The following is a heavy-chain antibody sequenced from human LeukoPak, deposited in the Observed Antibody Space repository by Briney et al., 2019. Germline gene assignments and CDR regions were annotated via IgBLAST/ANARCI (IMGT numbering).Heavy chain of an antibody. V-gene: IGHV3-23*01. CDR3: AKFPTGTTLAVAFDI. CDR2: ISGGGGST. D-gene: IGHD1-1*01. J-gene: IGHJ3*02. Sequence: PGGSLRLSCAVSGFTFSTYGMSWVRQAPGKGLEWVSTISGGGGSTYYADSVKGRFTISRDNSKNTLYLQMNSLRAEDTAVYYCAKFPTGTTLAVAFDIWGQGTMVTVSS. CDR1: GFTFSTYG.